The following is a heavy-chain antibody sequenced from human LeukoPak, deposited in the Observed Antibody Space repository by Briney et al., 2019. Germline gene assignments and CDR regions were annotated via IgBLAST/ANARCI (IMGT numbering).Heavy chain of an antibody. V-gene: IGHV4-61*02. J-gene: IGHJ5*02. Sequence: SQTLSLTCTVSGGSISSGSYYWSGIRQPAGKGLEWIGRIYTSGSTNYNPSLKSRVTISVDTSKNQFSLKLSSVTAADTAVYYCARDYGVWSGYYNWFDPWGQGTLVTVSS. D-gene: IGHD3-3*01. CDR3: ARDYGVWSGYYNWFDP. CDR1: GGSISSGSYY. CDR2: IYTSGST.